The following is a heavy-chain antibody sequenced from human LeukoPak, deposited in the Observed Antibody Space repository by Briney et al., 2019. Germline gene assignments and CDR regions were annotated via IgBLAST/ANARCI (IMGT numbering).Heavy chain of an antibody. J-gene: IGHJ6*02. Sequence: PSETLSLTCTVSGGSISSSSYYWGWIRQPPGKGLEWIGSIYYSGSTYYNPSLKSRVTISVDTSKNQFSLKLSSVTAADTAVYYCARANYYGSGSYYYYYYGMDVWGQGTTVTVSS. CDR3: ARANYYGSGSYYYYYYGMDV. CDR2: IYYSGST. V-gene: IGHV4-39*01. D-gene: IGHD3-10*01. CDR1: GGSISSSSYY.